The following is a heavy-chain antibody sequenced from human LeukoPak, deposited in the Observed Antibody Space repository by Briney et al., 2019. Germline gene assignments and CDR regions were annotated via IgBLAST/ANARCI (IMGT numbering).Heavy chain of an antibody. CDR1: GFTFSSYG. D-gene: IGHD3-10*01. V-gene: IGHV3-30*02. Sequence: PGGSLRLSCAASGFTFSSYGMHWVRQAPGKGLEWVAFIRYDGSNKYYADSVKGRFTISRDNSKNTLYLQMNSLRAEDTAVYYCAKDYGSGTYYRFDYWGQGTLVTVSS. CDR3: AKDYGSGTYYRFDY. J-gene: IGHJ4*02. CDR2: IRYDGSNK.